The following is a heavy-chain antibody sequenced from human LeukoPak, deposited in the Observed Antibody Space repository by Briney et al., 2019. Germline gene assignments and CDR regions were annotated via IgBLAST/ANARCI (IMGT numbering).Heavy chain of an antibody. CDR2: IYYSGST. Sequence: SETLSLTCTVSGGSVSSGSYYWGWIRQPPGKGLEWIGSIYYSGSTYYNPSLKSRVTISVDTSKNQFSLKLSSVTAADTAVYYCARQLAVAGRGDFDYWGQGTLVTVSS. D-gene: IGHD6-19*01. CDR1: GGSVSSGSYY. J-gene: IGHJ4*02. CDR3: ARQLAVAGRGDFDY. V-gene: IGHV4-39*01.